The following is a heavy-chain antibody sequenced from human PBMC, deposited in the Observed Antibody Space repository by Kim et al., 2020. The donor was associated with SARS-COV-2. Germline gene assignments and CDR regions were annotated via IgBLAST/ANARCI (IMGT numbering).Heavy chain of an antibody. V-gene: IGHV3-33*08. J-gene: IGHJ4*02. CDR1: GFTFSSYG. CDR3: ARDGQKCSGGSCYSAFDY. D-gene: IGHD2-15*01. Sequence: GGSLRLSCAASGFTFSSYGMHWVRQAPGKGLEWVAVIWYDGSNKYYADSVKGRFTISRDNSKNTLYLQMNILRAEDTAVYYCARDGQKCSGGSCYSAFDYWGQGALGTVSS. CDR2: IWYDGSNK.